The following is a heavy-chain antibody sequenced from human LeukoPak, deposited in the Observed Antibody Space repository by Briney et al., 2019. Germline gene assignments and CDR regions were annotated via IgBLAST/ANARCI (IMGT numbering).Heavy chain of an antibody. CDR3: ARGMRYSTGWYYFDS. Sequence: QTGGSLRLSCAASGFTVSNNYMSWVRQAPGKGLEWVSVIYSGGSTYYADPVKGRFTISRDSSKNTLYLQMNSLRAGDTAMYYCARGMRYSTGWYYFDSWGQGTLATVSS. CDR2: IYSGGST. V-gene: IGHV3-66*01. D-gene: IGHD6-19*01. CDR1: GFTVSNNY. J-gene: IGHJ4*02.